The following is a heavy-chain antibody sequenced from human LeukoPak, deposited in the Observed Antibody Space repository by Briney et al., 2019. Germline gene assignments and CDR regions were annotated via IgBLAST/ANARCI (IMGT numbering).Heavy chain of an antibody. CDR1: GYTFTGYY. CDR3: ARGRGHRLGDAFDI. CDR2: INPNSGGT. Sequence: GASVKVSCKASGYTFTGYYMLWVRQAPGQGLEWMGWINPNSGGTNYAQKFQGRVTMTRDTSISTAYMELSRLRSDDTAVYYCARGRGHRLGDAFDIWGQGTMVTVSS. J-gene: IGHJ3*02. D-gene: IGHD2-15*01. V-gene: IGHV1-2*02.